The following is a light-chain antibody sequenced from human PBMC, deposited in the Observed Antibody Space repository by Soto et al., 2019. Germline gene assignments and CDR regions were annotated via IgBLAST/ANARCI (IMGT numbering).Light chain of an antibody. CDR1: QSVSGW. CDR2: DAS. Sequence: DIQMTQSPSTLSATIEDRVTVTCRASQSVSGWLAWYQQKPGEAPKLLIYDASALPRGVPSRFSGSGSGTEFTLTLSSLQPEDFATYYCQQVNSFPSTFGQGTRLEIK. CDR3: QQVNSFPST. V-gene: IGKV1-5*01. J-gene: IGKJ5*01.